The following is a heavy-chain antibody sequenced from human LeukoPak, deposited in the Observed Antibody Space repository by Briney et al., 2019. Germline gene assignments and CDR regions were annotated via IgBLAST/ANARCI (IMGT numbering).Heavy chain of an antibody. CDR2: ISSSSSYI. CDR1: GFTFSSYS. Sequence: GGSLRLSCAASGFTFSSYSMNWVRQAPGKGLEWVSSISSSSSYIYYADSVKGRFTISRDNAKNSLYLQMNSPRAEDTAVYYCARDRGFAVAGTDYIDYWGQGTLVTVSS. CDR3: ARDRGFAVAGTDYIDY. D-gene: IGHD6-19*01. J-gene: IGHJ4*02. V-gene: IGHV3-21*01.